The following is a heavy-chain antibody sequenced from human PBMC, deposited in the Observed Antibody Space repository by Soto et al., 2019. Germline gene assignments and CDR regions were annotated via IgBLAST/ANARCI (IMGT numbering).Heavy chain of an antibody. V-gene: IGHV1-69*01. J-gene: IGHJ4*02. CDR3: ARDGGRHSGGIDY. CDR1: GGTFSSYS. D-gene: IGHD1-26*01. Sequence: QVQLVQSGAEVKKPGSSVKVSCKASGGTFSSYSINWVRQAPGQGLEWMGEIIPIFGTANYAQKFQGRVTITADESPSTAHREPGSRRSGDTAVYYCARDGGRHSGGIDYWGQGTLVTVSS. CDR2: IIPIFGTA.